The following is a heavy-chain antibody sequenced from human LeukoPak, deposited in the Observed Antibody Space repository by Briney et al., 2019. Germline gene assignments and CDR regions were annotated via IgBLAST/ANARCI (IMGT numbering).Heavy chain of an antibody. CDR3: ARVTWYFDL. Sequence: SQTLSLTCAISGDSVSSNSAAWNWIRLSPSRGLEWLGRTYYRSKWYNDYVVSVKSRITINPDTSKNQFSLQLASVTPEDTAVYFCARVTWYFDLWGRGTLVTVSS. J-gene: IGHJ2*01. V-gene: IGHV6-1*01. CDR2: TYYRSKWYN. CDR1: GDSVSSNSAA.